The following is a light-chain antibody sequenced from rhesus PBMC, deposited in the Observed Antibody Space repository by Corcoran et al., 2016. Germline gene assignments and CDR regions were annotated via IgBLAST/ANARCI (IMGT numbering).Light chain of an antibody. V-gene: IGKV2-78*01. CDR1: QSLLHSNGYTY. Sequence: DIVMTQTPLSLSVTPGEPASISCRSSQSLLHSNGYTYLHWYLQKPGQSPQLLIYEVSNRAAGVPDRVSGSGSGTDFTLKISRVEAEDVGVYYCEQTLQTPYSFGQGTKVEIK. CDR3: EQTLQTPYS. CDR2: EVS. J-gene: IGKJ2*01.